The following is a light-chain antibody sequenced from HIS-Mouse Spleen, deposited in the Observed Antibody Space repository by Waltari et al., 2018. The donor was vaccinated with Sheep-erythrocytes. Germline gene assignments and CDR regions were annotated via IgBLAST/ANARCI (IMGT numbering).Light chain of an antibody. CDR2: EGS. Sequence: QSALTQPASVSGSPGQSITISSPGTSSDVGSYNLVSWYQQHPGKAPKLMIYEGSKRPSGVSNRFSGSKSGNTASLTISGLQAEDEADYYCCSYAGSSTPWVFGGGTKLTVL. V-gene: IGLV2-23*01. CDR1: SSDVGSYNL. J-gene: IGLJ3*02. CDR3: CSYAGSSTPWV.